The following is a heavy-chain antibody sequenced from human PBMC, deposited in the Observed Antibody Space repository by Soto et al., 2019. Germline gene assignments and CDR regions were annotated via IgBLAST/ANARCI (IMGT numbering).Heavy chain of an antibody. CDR1: GFTFGDSY. J-gene: IGHJ5*02. D-gene: IGHD2-15*01. Sequence: GGSLSLSCAGSGFTFGDSYMSWIRQAPGKGLEWLSYISPGSRYPAYADSVKGRLTISRDNAKRSLYLQMMSLTAEDTAIYYCVRGGGGGLFDPWGQGTMVTVSS. V-gene: IGHV3-11*06. CDR3: VRGGGGGLFDP. CDR2: ISPGSRYP.